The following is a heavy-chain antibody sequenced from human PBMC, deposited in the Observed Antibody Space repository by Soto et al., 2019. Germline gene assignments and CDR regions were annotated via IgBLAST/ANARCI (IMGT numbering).Heavy chain of an antibody. J-gene: IGHJ4*02. D-gene: IGHD2-21*02. CDR2: FIPIFGTT. Sequence: VQLVQSGAEVKKPGSSVKVSCKASGGTFSNYPFIWVRQAPGQGLDWMGGFIPIFGTTDYGQRLQGRVTITADESTNTAYMELSSLRSDDTAVYYCARGLYCGGGCYSHFDYWGQGTLVNVSS. CDR3: ARGLYCGGGCYSHFDY. CDR1: GGTFSNYP. V-gene: IGHV1-69*01.